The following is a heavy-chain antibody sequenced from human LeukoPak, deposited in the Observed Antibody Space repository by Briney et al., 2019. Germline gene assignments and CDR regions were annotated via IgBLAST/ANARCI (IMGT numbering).Heavy chain of an antibody. CDR2: IIPIFGTA. CDR1: GGTFSSYA. J-gene: IGHJ5*02. Sequence: SVKVSCKASGGTFSSYAISWVRQAPGQGLEWMGGIIPIFGTANYAQKFQGRVTITADESTSTAYMELSSLRSDDTAVYYCARDALRNRHWGAWFDPWGQGTLVTVSS. CDR3: ARDALRNRHWGAWFDP. V-gene: IGHV1-69*13. D-gene: IGHD7-27*01.